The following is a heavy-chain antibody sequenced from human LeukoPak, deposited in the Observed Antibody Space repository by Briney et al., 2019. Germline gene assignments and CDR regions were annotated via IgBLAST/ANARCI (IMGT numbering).Heavy chain of an antibody. J-gene: IGHJ4*02. D-gene: IGHD3-3*01. CDR1: GFPFSTYW. CDR2: INQDGSGE. V-gene: IGHV3-7*01. Sequence: GGSLRLSCTASGFPFSTYWLSWVRQAPGKGLEWVANINQDGSGEYYAGSVKGRFTIARDNAKNSLYLQMNSLRAEDTAVYYCARDDDVWSGWGHWGRGTLVTVSS. CDR3: ARDDDVWSGWGH.